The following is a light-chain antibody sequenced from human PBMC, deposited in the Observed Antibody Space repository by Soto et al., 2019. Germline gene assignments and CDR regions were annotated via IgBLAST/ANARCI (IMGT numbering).Light chain of an antibody. J-gene: IGKJ1*01. CDR2: EVS. CDR3: QQYYSYWT. CDR1: HNIRNW. V-gene: IGKV1-5*01. Sequence: DVQMTKSPSTLFASIGDRVTITCRASHNIRNWLAWFQQKPGKAPKLLIYEVSSLESGVPPRFSGSGSGTDFTLTISGLQPDEFATDYWQQYYSYWTVGQGAKV.